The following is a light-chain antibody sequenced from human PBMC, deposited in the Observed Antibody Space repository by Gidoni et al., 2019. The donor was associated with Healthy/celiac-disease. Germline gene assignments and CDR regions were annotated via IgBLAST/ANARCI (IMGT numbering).Light chain of an antibody. CDR3: PSYDSSLSGSV. CDR1: SSNIGAGYD. CDR2: GNS. V-gene: IGLV1-40*01. Sequence: QSVLTQPPSVSGAPGQRVTISCTGSSSNIGAGYDVHWYQQLPGTAPKHLIYGNSNRPSGVPDRFSGSKSGTSASLAITGLQAEDEADYYCPSYDSSLSGSVFGGGTKLTVL. J-gene: IGLJ2*01.